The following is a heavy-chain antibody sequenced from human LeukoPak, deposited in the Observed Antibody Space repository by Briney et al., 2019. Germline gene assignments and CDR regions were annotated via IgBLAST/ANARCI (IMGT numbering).Heavy chain of an antibody. CDR3: ARGGANYYGSGRENWFGP. CDR2: INPSGGST. V-gene: IGHV1-46*01. Sequence: ASVKVSCKASGYTFTSYYMHWVRQAPGQGLDWMGIINPSGGSTSYAQKFQGRVTMTRNTSISTAYMELSSLRSEDTAVYYCARGGANYYGSGRENWFGPWGQGTLVTVSS. J-gene: IGHJ5*02. CDR1: GYTFTSYY. D-gene: IGHD3-10*01.